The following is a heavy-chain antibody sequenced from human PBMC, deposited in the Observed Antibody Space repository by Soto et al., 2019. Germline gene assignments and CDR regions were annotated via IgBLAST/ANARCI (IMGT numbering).Heavy chain of an antibody. Sequence: ASVKVSCKVSGYTLTELSMHWVRQAPGKGLEWMGGFDPEDGETIYAQKFQGRVTMTEDTSTDTAYMELSSLRSEDTAVYYCATTLPAWGSKHYSYYYGMDVWGQGTTVTVSS. CDR2: FDPEDGET. CDR1: GYTLTELS. D-gene: IGHD7-27*01. CDR3: ATTLPAWGSKHYSYYYGMDV. V-gene: IGHV1-24*01. J-gene: IGHJ6*02.